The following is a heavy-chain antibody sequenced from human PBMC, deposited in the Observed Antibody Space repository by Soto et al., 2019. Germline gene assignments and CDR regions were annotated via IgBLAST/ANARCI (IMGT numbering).Heavy chain of an antibody. CDR1: GFTFSNYE. CDR3: ARENSPAGLDV. Sequence: GGSLRLSCTASGFTFSNYEMTWVRQAPGKGLEWVSYLSTSGSTMYYADSVKGRFTISRDNAKNSLFLQMSSLRAEDTAVYYCARENSPAGLDVWGQGTTVT. J-gene: IGHJ6*02. CDR2: LSTSGSTM. V-gene: IGHV3-48*03. D-gene: IGHD6-13*01.